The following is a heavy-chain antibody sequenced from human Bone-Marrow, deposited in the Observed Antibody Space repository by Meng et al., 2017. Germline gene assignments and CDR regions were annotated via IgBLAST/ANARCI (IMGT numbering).Heavy chain of an antibody. V-gene: IGHV3-30*11. Sequence: GGSLRLSCAASGLTFSSYAMHWVRQAPGKGLEWVAVISYDGSNKYYADSVKGRFTISRDNSKNTLYLQMNSLRAEDTAVYYCARESVVVVPAAMGDYYGMDVWGQGTTVTVSS. CDR3: ARESVVVVPAAMGDYYGMDV. D-gene: IGHD2-2*01. J-gene: IGHJ6*02. CDR2: ISYDGSNK. CDR1: GLTFSSYA.